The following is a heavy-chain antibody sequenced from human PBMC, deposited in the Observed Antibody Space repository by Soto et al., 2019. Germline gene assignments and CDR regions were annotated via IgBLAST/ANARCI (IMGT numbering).Heavy chain of an antibody. Sequence: ASVKGSCKASWYTFTGYYMHWVRQAPGQGLEWMGWINPNSGGTNYAQKFQGRVTMTRDTSISTAYMELSRLRSDDTAVYYCARGSGPYYYGMDVWGQGTTVTVSS. V-gene: IGHV1-2*02. J-gene: IGHJ6*02. CDR2: INPNSGGT. CDR1: WYTFTGYY. CDR3: ARGSGPYYYGMDV. D-gene: IGHD3-3*01.